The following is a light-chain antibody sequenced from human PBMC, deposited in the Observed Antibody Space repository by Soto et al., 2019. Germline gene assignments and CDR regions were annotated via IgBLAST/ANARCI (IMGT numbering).Light chain of an antibody. CDR2: EVS. Sequence: QSALSQPASVSGSPGQSITISCTGTSSDVGKYHYVSWYQQHPAKAPKLMIFEVSNRPSGVSTRFSGSKSGNTASPTISGLQAVDEAAYYCRSSTGSSSNTVVFGGGTKLTVL. CDR1: SSDVGKYHY. J-gene: IGLJ2*01. CDR3: RSSTGSSSNTVV. V-gene: IGLV2-14*01.